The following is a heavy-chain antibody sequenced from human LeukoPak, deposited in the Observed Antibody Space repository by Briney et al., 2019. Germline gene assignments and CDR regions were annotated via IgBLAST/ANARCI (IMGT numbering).Heavy chain of an antibody. V-gene: IGHV3-30*18. Sequence: PGRSLRLSCIASGFTFNKYGMHWVRQAPGRGLEWVAVRSDDGRAQHYVDSVRGRFTISRDNSRNTLSLQMNSLRPEDTAMYFCVKDRDLYSSGTWDSWGQGTLVIVSS. D-gene: IGHD3-22*01. CDR2: RSDDGRAQ. J-gene: IGHJ1*01. CDR1: GFTFNKYG. CDR3: VKDRDLYSSGTWDS.